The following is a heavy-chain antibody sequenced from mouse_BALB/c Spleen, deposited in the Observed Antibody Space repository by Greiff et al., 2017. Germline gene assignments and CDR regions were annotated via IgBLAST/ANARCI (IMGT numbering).Heavy chain of an antibody. Sequence: EVQLVESGGGLVKPGGSLKLSCAASGFTFSDYYMYWVRQTPEKRREWVATISDGGSYTYYPDSVKGRFTISRDNAKNNLYLQMSSLKSEDTAMYYCARAPGAMDYWGQGTSVTVSS. CDR1: GFTFSDYY. J-gene: IGHJ4*01. CDR2: ISDGGSYT. V-gene: IGHV5-4*02. CDR3: ARAPGAMDY.